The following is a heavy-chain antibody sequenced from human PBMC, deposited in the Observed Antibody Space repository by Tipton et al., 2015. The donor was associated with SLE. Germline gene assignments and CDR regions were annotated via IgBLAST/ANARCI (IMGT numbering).Heavy chain of an antibody. CDR2: VHSSGST. V-gene: IGHV4-59*07. CDR3: ATSGYDSLSWFDP. J-gene: IGHJ5*02. D-gene: IGHD5-12*01. CDR1: GGSISGFY. Sequence: TLSLTCTVSGGSISGFYWSWIRQPPGKRLEWIGHVHSSGSTNYNPSLKSRVSMSLDTSKNQFSLTMTSVTAADTAVYYCATSGYDSLSWFDPWGQGTPVTVSS.